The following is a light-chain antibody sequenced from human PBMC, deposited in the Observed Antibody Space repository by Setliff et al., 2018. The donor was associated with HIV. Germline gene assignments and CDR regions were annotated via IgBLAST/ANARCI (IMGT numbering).Light chain of an antibody. CDR2: RNN. V-gene: IGLV1-47*01. Sequence: QSVLTQPPSASGTPGQRVTISCSGSSSNVGSNYVYWYQQLPGTAPKLLIYRNNQRPSGVPARFSGSKSGTSASLAISGLRSEDEADYHCAAWDDSLSGYVFGTGTKVTV. CDR1: SSNVGSNY. CDR3: AAWDDSLSGYV. J-gene: IGLJ1*01.